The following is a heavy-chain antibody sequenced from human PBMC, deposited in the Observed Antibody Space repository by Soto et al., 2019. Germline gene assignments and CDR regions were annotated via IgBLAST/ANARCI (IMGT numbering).Heavy chain of an antibody. V-gene: IGHV3-74*01. CDR2: INSDGSCT. CDR3: ARDLCTNGVCYTARGSGSYYSPFDY. Sequence: GGSLRLSCAASGFTFSSYWMHWVRQAPGKGLVWVSRINSDGSCTSYADSVKGRFTISRDNAKNTLYLQMNSLRAEDTAVYYCARDLCTNGVCYTARGSGSYYSPFDYWGQGTLVTVSS. CDR1: GFTFSSYW. J-gene: IGHJ4*02. D-gene: IGHD2-8*01.